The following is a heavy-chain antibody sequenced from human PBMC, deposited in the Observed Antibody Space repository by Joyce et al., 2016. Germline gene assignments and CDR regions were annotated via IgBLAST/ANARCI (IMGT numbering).Heavy chain of an antibody. Sequence: QVQLQESGPGLVKSSETLSLTCAVSGYSISSGYYWGWIRQSPGKGLEWIGTIYHSGSNYHNPALKRRVTMSVDTSKNQFSLNLTSVTAADTAVYYCARGSGRDGYNGGSDYWGQGTLVTISS. CDR2: IYHSGSN. D-gene: IGHD5-24*01. CDR3: ARGSGRDGYNGGSDY. V-gene: IGHV4-38-2*01. J-gene: IGHJ4*02. CDR1: GYSISSGYY.